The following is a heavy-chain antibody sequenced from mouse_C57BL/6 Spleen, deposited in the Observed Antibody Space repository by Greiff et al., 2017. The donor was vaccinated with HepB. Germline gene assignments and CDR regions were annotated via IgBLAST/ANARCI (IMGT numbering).Heavy chain of an antibody. V-gene: IGHV1-22*01. J-gene: IGHJ2*01. CDR1: GYTFTDYN. CDR2: INPNNGGT. Sequence: VQLQQPGPELVKPGASVKMSCKASGYTFTDYNMHWVKQSHGKSLEWIGYINPNNGGTSYNQKFKGKATLTVNKSSSTAYMELRSLTSEDSAVYYCARNGDYYYGSSLYYFDYWGQGTTLTVSS. D-gene: IGHD1-1*01. CDR3: ARNGDYYYGSSLYYFDY.